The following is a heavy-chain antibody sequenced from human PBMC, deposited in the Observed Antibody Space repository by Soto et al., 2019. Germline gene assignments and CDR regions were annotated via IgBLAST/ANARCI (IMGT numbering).Heavy chain of an antibody. CDR3: ARDPPPPDY. V-gene: IGHV1-18*01. J-gene: IGHJ4*02. CDR1: GYTFASYA. Sequence: QVQLVQSGAEVKKPGASVKVSCKASGYTFASYAISWMRQAPGQGLEWMGWISAYNGNTNNAQKLQGRVTMTTNTSTSTAYLDLRSLSSDDTAVSYCARDPPPPDYWGQVTLVTVSS. CDR2: ISAYNGNT.